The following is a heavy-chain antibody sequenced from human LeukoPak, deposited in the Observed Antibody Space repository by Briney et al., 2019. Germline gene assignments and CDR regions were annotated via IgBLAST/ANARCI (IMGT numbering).Heavy chain of an antibody. CDR1: GFTFSSYA. Sequence: GGSLRLSCAASGFTFSSYAMSWVRQAPGKGLEWVSGINDSGGSTYYADSVKGRFTISRDNAKNSLYLQMNSLRAEDTALYYCAKVGPYSSGWYDYWGQGTLVTVSS. D-gene: IGHD6-19*01. CDR3: AKVGPYSSGWYDY. CDR2: INDSGGST. V-gene: IGHV3-23*01. J-gene: IGHJ4*02.